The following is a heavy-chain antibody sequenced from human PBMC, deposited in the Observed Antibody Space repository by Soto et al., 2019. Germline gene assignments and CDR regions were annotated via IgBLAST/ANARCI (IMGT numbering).Heavy chain of an antibody. CDR2: ISYDGSNK. CDR1: GFTFSSYG. V-gene: IGHV3-30*18. CDR3: AKDLHGYFDY. Sequence: GGSLRLSCAASGFTFSSYGMHWVRQAPGKGLEWVAVISYDGSNKYYADSVKGRFTISRDNSKNTLYLQMNSLRAEDTAVYYCAKDLHGYFDYWGQGTLVTVSS. J-gene: IGHJ4*02.